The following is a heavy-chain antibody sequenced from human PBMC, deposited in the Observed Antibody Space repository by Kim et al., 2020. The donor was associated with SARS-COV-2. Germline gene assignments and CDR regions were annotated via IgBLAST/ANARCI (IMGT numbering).Heavy chain of an antibody. CDR1: GYTLTELS. V-gene: IGHV1-24*01. CDR2: FDPEDGET. D-gene: IGHD3-22*01. Sequence: ASVKVSCKVSGYTLTELSMHWVRQAPGKGLEWMGGFDPEDGETIYAQKFQGRVTMTEDTSTDTAYMELSSLRSEDTAVYYCATVRKDGRYYYDSSGYYGYWGQGTLVTVSS. CDR3: ATVRKDGRYYYDSSGYYGY. J-gene: IGHJ4*02.